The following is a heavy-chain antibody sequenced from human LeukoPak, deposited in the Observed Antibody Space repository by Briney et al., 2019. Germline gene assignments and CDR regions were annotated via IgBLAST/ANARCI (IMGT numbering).Heavy chain of an antibody. V-gene: IGHV3-21*01. J-gene: IGHJ4*02. Sequence: GGSLRLSCAASGFTFSSYSMNWVRQAPGQGLEWVSSISSSSSYIYYADSVKGRFTISRDNAKSSLYLQMNSLRAEDTAVYYCARVQVHDILTGPLGGYWGQGTLVTVSS. D-gene: IGHD3-9*01. CDR1: GFTFSSYS. CDR3: ARVQVHDILTGPLGGY. CDR2: ISSSSSYI.